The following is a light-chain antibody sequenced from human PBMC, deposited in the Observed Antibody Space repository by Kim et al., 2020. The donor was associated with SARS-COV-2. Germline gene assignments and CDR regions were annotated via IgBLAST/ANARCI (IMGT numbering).Light chain of an antibody. J-gene: IGKJ2*01. V-gene: IGKV1-39*01. CDR1: QYISTY. CDR3: QQSYITPPT. Sequence: ASVGDRVTITCRASQYISTYLNWYQQRPGKAPNLLIYSASSLQSGVPSRFSGSGSGTDFTLTISSLQPEDFATYFCQQSYITPPTFGQGTKLEIK. CDR2: SAS.